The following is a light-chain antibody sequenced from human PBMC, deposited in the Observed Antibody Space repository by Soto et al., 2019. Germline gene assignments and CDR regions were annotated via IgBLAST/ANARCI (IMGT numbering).Light chain of an antibody. V-gene: IGLV2-8*01. CDR2: EVS. CDR3: TSYAGSNSPVV. J-gene: IGLJ2*01. CDR1: SSDVGGYNF. Sequence: QSALTQPPSASGSPGQSGTISCTGTSSDVGGYNFVSWYQQHPGKAPKLMIYEVSKRPSGVSDRFSGSKSGNTASLTVAGLQADDEADYYCTSYAGSNSPVVFGGGTKLTVL.